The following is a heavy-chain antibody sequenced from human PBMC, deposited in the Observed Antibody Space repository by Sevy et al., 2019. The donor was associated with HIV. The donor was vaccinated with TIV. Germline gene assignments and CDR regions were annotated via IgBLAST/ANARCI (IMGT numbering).Heavy chain of an antibody. D-gene: IGHD3-10*01. CDR2: INQDGSEK. J-gene: IGHJ4*02. CDR3: ARETGSSHFDY. Sequence: GSLRLSCAASGFTFSKYRMSWVRQAPGKGLEWVANINQDGSEKYYVDSVKGRFTISRDNGKNSLYLQMNSLRAEDTAVYYYARETGSSHFDYWGQGTLVTVSS. CDR1: GFTFSKYR. V-gene: IGHV3-7*01.